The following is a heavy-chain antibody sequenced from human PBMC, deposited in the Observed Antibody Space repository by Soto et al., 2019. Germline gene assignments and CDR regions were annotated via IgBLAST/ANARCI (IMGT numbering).Heavy chain of an antibody. CDR3: ARIKSSGYSGYRPFFDY. CDR1: GYSFTSYW. J-gene: IGHJ4*02. Sequence: GEFLKISCKGSGYSFTSYWIGWVRQMPGKGLEWMGIIYPGDSDTRYSPSFQGQVTISADKSISTAYLQWSSLKASDTAMYYCARIKSSGYSGYRPFFDYWGQGTLVPVSS. D-gene: IGHD5-12*01. CDR2: IYPGDSDT. V-gene: IGHV5-51*01.